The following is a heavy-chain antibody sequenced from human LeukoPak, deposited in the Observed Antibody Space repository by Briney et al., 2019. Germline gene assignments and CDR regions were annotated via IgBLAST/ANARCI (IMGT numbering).Heavy chain of an antibody. D-gene: IGHD2-15*01. CDR3: ARAFDSKGAYSYFYGMNV. V-gene: IGHV3-66*01. CDR2: IYSGGST. CDR1: GFTVSSNY. Sequence: PGGSLRLSCAASGFTVSSNYMSWVRQAPGKGLEWVSVIYSGGSTYYADSVKGRFTISRDNSKNTLYLQMNSLRAEDTAVYYFARAFDSKGAYSYFYGMNVGGQGPRVPVSS. J-gene: IGHJ6*02.